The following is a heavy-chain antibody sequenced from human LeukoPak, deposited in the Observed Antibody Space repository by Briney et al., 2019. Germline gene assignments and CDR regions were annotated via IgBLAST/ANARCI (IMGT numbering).Heavy chain of an antibody. Sequence: ASVKVSCKASGYTFTTYYLHWVRQAPGQGREWMGIINPNAGDTGYARKLLGRVTMTRDTATSTVYMELSSLRSDDTAVYYCARRAGYRVAAWWYFDYWGQGTLVTVSS. V-gene: IGHV1-46*04. CDR2: INPNAGDT. D-gene: IGHD5-12*01. J-gene: IGHJ4*02. CDR3: ARRAGYRVAAWWYFDY. CDR1: GYTFTTYY.